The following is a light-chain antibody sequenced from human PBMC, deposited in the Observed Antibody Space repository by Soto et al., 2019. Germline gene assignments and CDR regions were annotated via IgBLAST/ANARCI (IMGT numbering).Light chain of an antibody. CDR1: QSVSSSY. Sequence: PGERATLSCRASQSVSSSYFAWYQQKPGQTPRLLIFGATSMATAFPGMISCIGSGTCVTLTISRLEPEDFAVYYCQQYGSLPTFGQGKRMEIK. J-gene: IGKJ5*01. CDR3: QQYGSLPT. CDR2: GAT. V-gene: IGKV3-20*01.